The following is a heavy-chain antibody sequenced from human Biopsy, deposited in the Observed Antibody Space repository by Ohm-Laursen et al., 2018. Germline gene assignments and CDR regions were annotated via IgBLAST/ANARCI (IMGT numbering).Heavy chain of an antibody. Sequence: GTLSLTCPVSGGSIRDDYWNWIRQPPGKGLQVIGYISSGGRAKYNPSLKSRLTISLDTSKNQLSLRLSSVTAADSAIYYCARERQFRFLEGAFDYWGQGILVTVSS. CDR3: ARERQFRFLEGAFDY. J-gene: IGHJ4*02. CDR1: GGSIRDDY. CDR2: ISSGGRA. D-gene: IGHD3-3*01. V-gene: IGHV4-59*01.